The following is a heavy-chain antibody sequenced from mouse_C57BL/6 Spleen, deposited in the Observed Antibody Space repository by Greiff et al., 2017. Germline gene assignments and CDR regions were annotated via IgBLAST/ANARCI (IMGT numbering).Heavy chain of an antibody. J-gene: IGHJ1*03. CDR1: GFTFSDYG. CDR2: ISSGSSTI. CDR3: ARVATVVPHWYFDV. Sequence: EVKLLESGGGLVKPGGSLKLSCAASGFTFSDYGMHWVRQAPEKGLEWVAYISSGSSTIYYADTVKGRVTISRDNAKSTLFLQMTSLRSEDTAMYYCARVATVVPHWYFDVWGTGTTVTVSS. V-gene: IGHV5-17*01. D-gene: IGHD1-1*01.